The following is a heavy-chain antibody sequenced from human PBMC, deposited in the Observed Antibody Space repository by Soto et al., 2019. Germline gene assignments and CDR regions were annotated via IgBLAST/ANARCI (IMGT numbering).Heavy chain of an antibody. D-gene: IGHD3-10*01. CDR2: INPNSGGT. CDR1: GYTFTGYY. J-gene: IGHJ5*02. V-gene: IGHV1-2*04. CDR3: ARGVTGYGSSIHPPNWFDP. Sequence: QVQLVQSGAEVKKPGASVKVSCKASGYTFTGYYMHWVRQAPGQGLEWMGWINPNSGGTNYAQKSQGWVTLTRDMSIRTAYMKINRLRSDETAVYDCARGVTGYGSSIHPPNWFDPWGQGTLVTVSS.